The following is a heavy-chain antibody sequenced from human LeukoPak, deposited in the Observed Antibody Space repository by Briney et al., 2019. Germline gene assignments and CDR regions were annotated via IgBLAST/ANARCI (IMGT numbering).Heavy chain of an antibody. CDR2: IYHSGRT. CDR1: GGSNSSYY. Sequence: SETLSLTCTVSGGSNSSYYWSWIRQPPGKGLEWIGYIYHSGRTNYSPSLKSRVTISVDTSKNQFSLKLSSVTAADTAVYYCARHAAFAEYQSHLTHFDYWGQGTLVTVSS. D-gene: IGHD2-2*01. V-gene: IGHV4-59*08. J-gene: IGHJ4*02. CDR3: ARHAAFAEYQSHLTHFDY.